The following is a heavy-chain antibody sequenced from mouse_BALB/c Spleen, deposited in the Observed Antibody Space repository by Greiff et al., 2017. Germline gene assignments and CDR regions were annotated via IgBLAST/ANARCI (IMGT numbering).Heavy chain of an antibody. CDR2: INPSNGRT. CDR1: GYTFTSYW. Sequence: VQLQQPGAELVKPGASVKLSCKASGYTFTSYWMHWVKQRPGQGLEWIGEINPSNGRTNYNEKFKSKATLTVDKSSSTAYMQLSSLTSEDSAVYYCARGYYDYDEGFAYWGQGTLVTVSA. J-gene: IGHJ3*01. D-gene: IGHD2-4*01. CDR3: ARGYYDYDEGFAY. V-gene: IGHV1S81*02.